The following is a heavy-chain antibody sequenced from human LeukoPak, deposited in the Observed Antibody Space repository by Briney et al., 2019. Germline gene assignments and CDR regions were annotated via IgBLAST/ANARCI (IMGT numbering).Heavy chain of an antibody. D-gene: IGHD5-18*01. Sequence: GGSLRLSCAASGFTFSSYWMSWVRQAPGKGLEWVANIKEDGSEKYYVDSVKGRVTISRDNAKKSLYLQMNSLRAEDTAVYYCARDLVYNYGRLDYWGQGTLVTVSS. CDR2: IKEDGSEK. CDR1: GFTFSSYW. V-gene: IGHV3-7*01. CDR3: ARDLVYNYGRLDY. J-gene: IGHJ4*02.